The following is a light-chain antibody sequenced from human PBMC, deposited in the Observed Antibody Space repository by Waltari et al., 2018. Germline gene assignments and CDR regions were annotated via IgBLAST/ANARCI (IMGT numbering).Light chain of an antibody. CDR2: GVS. J-gene: IGLJ2*01. V-gene: IGLV2-14*01. Sequence: QSALTQPASVSGSPGQSVPISCTGTSTNVGGHYYVSWNQQHPGKAPKLLISGVSNRPSGVSNRYSGSKSGNTASLTSSGLQAEDEADYYCSSYTSSSTYVVFGGGTKLTVL. CDR1: STNVGGHYY. CDR3: SSYTSSSTYVV.